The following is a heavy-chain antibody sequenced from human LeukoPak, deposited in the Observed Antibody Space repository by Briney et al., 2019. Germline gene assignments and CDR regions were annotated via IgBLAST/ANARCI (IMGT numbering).Heavy chain of an antibody. D-gene: IGHD6-19*01. CDR2: VNRDGSST. J-gene: IGHJ3*02. Sequence: PGGSLRLSCAASGFTFSDYWMHWVRQAPGKGLVWVSRVNRDGSSTSYADSVKGRFTVSRDNAKNTLSLQMNSLRAEDTAVYYCAKDSGIAVAGTLRAFDIWGQGTMVTVSS. CDR3: AKDSGIAVAGTLRAFDI. CDR1: GFTFSDYW. V-gene: IGHV3-74*01.